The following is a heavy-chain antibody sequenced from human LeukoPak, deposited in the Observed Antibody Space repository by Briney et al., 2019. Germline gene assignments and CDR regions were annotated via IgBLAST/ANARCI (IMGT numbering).Heavy chain of an antibody. CDR3: ARESREVCYYCYYGMDV. CDR2: IIPIFGTA. V-gene: IGHV1-69*01. D-gene: IGHD3-16*01. J-gene: IGHJ6*04. Sequence: SVKVSCKASGGTFSSYAISWVRQAPGQGLEWMGGIIPIFGTANYAQKFQGRVTITADESTSTAYTELSSLRSEDTAVYYCARESREVCYYCYYGMDVWGKGTTVTVSS. CDR1: GGTFSSYA.